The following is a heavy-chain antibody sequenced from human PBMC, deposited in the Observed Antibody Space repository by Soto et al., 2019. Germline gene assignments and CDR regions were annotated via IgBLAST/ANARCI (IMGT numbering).Heavy chain of an antibody. Sequence: SVKVSWKASGGTFSSYAISWGRQAPGQGLEWMGGIIPIFGTANYAQKFQGRVTITADESTSTAYMELSSLRSEDTAVYYCRYYYDSSGYIFFDYWGQGTLVTVSS. CDR2: IIPIFGTA. CDR3: RYYYDSSGYIFFDY. J-gene: IGHJ4*02. CDR1: GGTFSSYA. V-gene: IGHV1-69*13. D-gene: IGHD3-22*01.